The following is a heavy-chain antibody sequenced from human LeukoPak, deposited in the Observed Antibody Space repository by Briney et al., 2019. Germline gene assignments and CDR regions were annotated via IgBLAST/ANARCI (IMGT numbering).Heavy chain of an antibody. J-gene: IGHJ5*02. CDR2: ISYDGSNK. CDR1: GFTFSSDG. Sequence: PGGSLRLSCAASGFTFSSDGMHWVRQAPGKGLEWVAVISYDGSNKYYADSVKGRFTISRDNSKNTLYLQMNSLRAEDTAVYYCAKGKQGPFDPWGQGTLVTVSS. CDR3: AKGKQGPFDP. V-gene: IGHV3-30*18.